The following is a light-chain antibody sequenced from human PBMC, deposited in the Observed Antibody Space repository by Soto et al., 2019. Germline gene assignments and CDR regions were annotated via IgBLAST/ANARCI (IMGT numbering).Light chain of an antibody. V-gene: IGKV3-20*01. J-gene: IGKJ2*01. CDR3: HQYVTSPYT. CDR1: RGISSY. Sequence: DIVLTQSPATLSLSPGQRATLSCRASRGISSYLGWYQQKPGQPPRLLIYGASSRATGIPDRFSGSGSGTDFSLTISRLEPEDFAVYYCHQYVTSPYTFGQGTK. CDR2: GAS.